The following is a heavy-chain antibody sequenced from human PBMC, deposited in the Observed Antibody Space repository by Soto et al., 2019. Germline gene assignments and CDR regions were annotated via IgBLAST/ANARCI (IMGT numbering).Heavy chain of an antibody. CDR2: IYTTGST. CDR3: ARDPLEGGWAARPGSWFDP. J-gene: IGHJ5*02. CDR1: GGSISGYY. V-gene: IGHV4-4*07. Sequence: QVQLQESGPGLVKPSETLSLTCKVSGGSISGYYWSWIRQTAGKGLEWIGQIYTTGSTMYNPSLRSRVTMSIDTSKNQFSLKLSSVTAEDTAVYYCARDPLEGGWAARPGSWFDPWGQGTLVTVSS. D-gene: IGHD6-6*01.